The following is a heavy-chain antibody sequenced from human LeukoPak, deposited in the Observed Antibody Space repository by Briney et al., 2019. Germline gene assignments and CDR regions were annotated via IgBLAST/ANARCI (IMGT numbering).Heavy chain of an antibody. D-gene: IGHD5-12*01. CDR1: GFTFDDYA. V-gene: IGHV3-9*01. J-gene: IGHJ4*02. Sequence: PGGSLRLSCAVSGFTFDDYAMHWVRHVPGKGLEWVSGINWNSDSIGYADSVKGRFTTSRDNAKNSPYLQMNSLRAEDTAFYYCAINGGGDSGYGNFDYWGQGTLVTVSS. CDR3: AINGGGDSGYGNFDY. CDR2: INWNSDSI.